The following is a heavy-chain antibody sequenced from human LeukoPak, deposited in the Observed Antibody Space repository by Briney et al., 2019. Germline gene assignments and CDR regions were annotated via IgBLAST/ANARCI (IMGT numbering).Heavy chain of an antibody. J-gene: IGHJ3*02. Sequence: SETLSLTCTVSGYSISSGYYWGWIRQPPGKGLEWIGSIYHSGSTYYNPSLKSRVTISVDTSKNQFSLKLSSVTAADTAVYYCARHLTDSSPEGSDAFDIWGQGTMVTASS. CDR2: IYHSGST. D-gene: IGHD6-19*01. V-gene: IGHV4-38-2*02. CDR3: ARHLTDSSPEGSDAFDI. CDR1: GYSISSGYY.